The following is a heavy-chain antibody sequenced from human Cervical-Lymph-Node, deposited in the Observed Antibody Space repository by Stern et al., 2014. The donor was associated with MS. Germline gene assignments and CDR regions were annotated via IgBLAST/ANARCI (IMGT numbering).Heavy chain of an antibody. Sequence: QVTLRESGPALVKPTQTLTLTCSVSGFSVSTNGMCVSWIRQPPGKAPEWLARIDWDDDKHYSTSLKTRVSISKDNSKNQVVLTMTNMAPVDTATYYCARSTVTTFRNNWFDPWGQGILVTVAS. CDR3: ARSTVTTFRNNWFDP. D-gene: IGHD4-17*01. J-gene: IGHJ5*02. CDR2: IDWDDDK. V-gene: IGHV2-70*15. CDR1: GFSVSTNGMC.